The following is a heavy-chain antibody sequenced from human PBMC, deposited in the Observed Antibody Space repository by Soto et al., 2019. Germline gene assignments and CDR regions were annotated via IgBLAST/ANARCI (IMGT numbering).Heavy chain of an antibody. CDR2: IKSKTDDGTT. V-gene: IGHV3-15*07. Sequence: GGSLRLSCAASGFTFSNAWMNWVRQAPGKGLEWVGRIKSKTDDGTTDYAAPVKGRFTISRDDSKNTLYLQMNSLKTEDTAVYYFTNGKDYVFWSGYYQPFNYFDYWGQGTLVTVSS. D-gene: IGHD3-3*01. CDR1: GFTFSNAW. J-gene: IGHJ4*02. CDR3: TNGKDYVFWSGYYQPFNYFDY.